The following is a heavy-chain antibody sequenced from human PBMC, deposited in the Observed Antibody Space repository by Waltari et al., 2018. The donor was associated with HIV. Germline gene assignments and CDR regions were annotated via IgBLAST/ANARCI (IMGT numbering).Heavy chain of an antibody. Sequence: EVRLVQSGAVVKRPGDSLKISCRTSGYKFTNFWVGWVGQTADKGLQWIGLIYPHTDVVKYNPSFQGRGGISVAWSTATTYLEWRSLTASDTGIYYCARRPDYGGDWFGSWGQGTLVTVSS. CDR1: GYKFTNFW. J-gene: IGHJ5*01. CDR2: IYPHTDVV. D-gene: IGHD3-10*01. CDR3: ARRPDYGGDWFGS. V-gene: IGHV5-51*03.